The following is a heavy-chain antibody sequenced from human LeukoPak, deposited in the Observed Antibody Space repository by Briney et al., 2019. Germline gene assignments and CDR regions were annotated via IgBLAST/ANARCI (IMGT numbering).Heavy chain of an antibody. J-gene: IGHJ4*02. D-gene: IGHD3-10*01. CDR1: GYTFTSYD. V-gene: IGHV1-2*02. CDR2: INPNSGGT. Sequence: VASVKVSCKASGYTFTSYDINWVRQAPGQGLEWMGWINPNSGGTNYAQKFQGRVTMTRDTSISTAYMELSRLRSDDTAVYYCARNMVRGEIDYWGQGTLVTVSS. CDR3: ARNMVRGEIDY.